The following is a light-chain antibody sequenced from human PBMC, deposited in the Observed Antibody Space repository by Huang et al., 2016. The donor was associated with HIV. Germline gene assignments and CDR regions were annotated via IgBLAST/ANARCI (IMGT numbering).Light chain of an antibody. V-gene: IGKV4-1*01. CDR2: WAS. CDR1: QSVLYSSNNKNY. CDR3: QQYYSTPRT. J-gene: IGKJ1*01. Sequence: DIVMTQSPDSLTVSLGERATINCKSSQSVLYSSNNKNYLAWYQQKPGQSHKLLIYWASTRESGVPDRFSGSGSGTDFSLTINSLQAEDVAVYYCQQYYSTPRTFGQGTKVEIK.